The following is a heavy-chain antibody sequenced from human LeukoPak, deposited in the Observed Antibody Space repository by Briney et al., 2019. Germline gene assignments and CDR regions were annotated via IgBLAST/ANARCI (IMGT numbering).Heavy chain of an antibody. Sequence: GESLKISCKGSGYSVTSYWIGWVRQMPGKGLEWMGIIYPGDSDTRDSPSFQGQVTISAERSISTAYLQWRSLTASDTAMYYCARHEQLVRDSYYYYYMDVWGKGTTVTVSS. CDR1: GYSVTSYW. D-gene: IGHD6-6*01. CDR3: ARHEQLVRDSYYYYYMDV. V-gene: IGHV5-51*01. CDR2: IYPGDSDT. J-gene: IGHJ6*03.